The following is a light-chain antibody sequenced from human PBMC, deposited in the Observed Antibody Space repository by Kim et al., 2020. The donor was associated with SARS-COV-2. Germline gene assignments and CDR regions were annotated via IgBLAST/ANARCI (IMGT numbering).Light chain of an antibody. CDR3: SSYTIISTWV. Sequence: GQSITISCAGTSSDIGDYRFVSWYQHHPGKAPKLIIYDVNKPPSGVSDRFSGSKSANAASLTISGLQVEDEADYYCSSYTIISTWVFGGGTKLTVL. CDR2: DVN. J-gene: IGLJ3*02. CDR1: SSDIGDYRF. V-gene: IGLV2-14*03.